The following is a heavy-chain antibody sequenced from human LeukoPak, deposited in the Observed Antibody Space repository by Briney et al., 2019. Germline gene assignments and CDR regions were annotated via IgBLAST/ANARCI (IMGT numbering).Heavy chain of an antibody. CDR1: GYTFTSYD. V-gene: IGHV1-8*03. CDR3: ARRNCSGGSCYLMFDY. Sequence: ASVKVSCKASGYTFTSYDINWVRQATGQGREWMGWMNPNSGNTGYAQKFQGRVTITRNTSISTAYMELSSLRSEDTAVYYCARRNCSGGSCYLMFDYWGQGTLVTVSS. J-gene: IGHJ4*02. CDR2: MNPNSGNT. D-gene: IGHD2-15*01.